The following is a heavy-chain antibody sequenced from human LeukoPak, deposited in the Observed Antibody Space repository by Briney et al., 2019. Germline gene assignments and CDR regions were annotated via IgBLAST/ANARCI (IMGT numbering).Heavy chain of an antibody. J-gene: IGHJ4*02. CDR3: NIHDYGDLWADS. CDR1: GFTFSSYS. Sequence: GGSLRLSCAASGFTFSSYSMNWVRQAPGKGLEWVSSISSRSSYIYYADSVKGRFTISRDNAKNSLYLQMNSLKIEDTAVYYCNIHDYGDLWADSWGQGTLVTVSS. CDR2: ISSRSSYI. V-gene: IGHV3-21*03. D-gene: IGHD4-17*01.